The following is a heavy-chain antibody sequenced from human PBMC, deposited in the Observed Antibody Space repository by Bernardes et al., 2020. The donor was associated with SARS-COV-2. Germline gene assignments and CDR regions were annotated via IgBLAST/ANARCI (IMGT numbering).Heavy chain of an antibody. CDR2: VWYDGSNK. CDR3: ARESSRAPKLDF. CDR1: GFTLSSYD. V-gene: IGHV3-33*08. J-gene: IGHJ4*02. D-gene: IGHD6-13*01. Sequence: GGSLRLSCAASGFTLSSYDMHWVRQAPGKGLEWVAVVWYDGSNKYYADSVKGRFTISRDTSKNTLYLQMNSLRAEDTAVYYCARESSRAPKLDFWGLGTLVTVSS.